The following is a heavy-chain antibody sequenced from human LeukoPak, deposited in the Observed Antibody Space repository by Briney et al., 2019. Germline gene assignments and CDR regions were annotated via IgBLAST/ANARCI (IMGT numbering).Heavy chain of an antibody. V-gene: IGHV3-23*01. Sequence: PGGSLRLSCAASGFTFSSYWMSWVRQAPGKGLEWVSAISGSGGSTYYADSEKGRFAISRDNSKNTLYLQMNSLRAEDTAVYYCAKGSSGWSFVEGNWFDPWGQGTLVTVSS. J-gene: IGHJ5*02. CDR1: GFTFSSYW. D-gene: IGHD6-19*01. CDR3: AKGSSGWSFVEGNWFDP. CDR2: ISGSGGST.